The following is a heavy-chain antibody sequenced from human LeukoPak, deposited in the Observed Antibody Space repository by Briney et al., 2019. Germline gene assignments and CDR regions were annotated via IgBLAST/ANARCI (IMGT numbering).Heavy chain of an antibody. CDR1: GFTFSSYG. D-gene: IGHD3-3*01. J-gene: IGHJ4*02. Sequence: GGSLRLSCAASGFTFSSYGMHWVRQAPGRGLEWVAVIWYDGSNKYYAGSVKGRFAISRDNSKNTLYLQMNSLRAEDTAVYYCAKDQSVTIFGVALSDYFDYWGQGTLVTVS. CDR3: AKDQSVTIFGVALSDYFDY. V-gene: IGHV3-33*06. CDR2: IWYDGSNK.